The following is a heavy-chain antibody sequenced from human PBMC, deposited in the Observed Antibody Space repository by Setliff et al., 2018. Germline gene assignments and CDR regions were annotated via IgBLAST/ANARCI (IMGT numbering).Heavy chain of an antibody. CDR1: GFGFTTFG. J-gene: IGHJ4*02. D-gene: IGHD3-22*01. CDR3: ARGYYDSYARYYVVGDY. V-gene: IGHV1-46*01. CDR2: INPGGGST. Sequence: ASVKVSCKTSGFGFTTFGFSWVRQAPGQGLEWMGMINPGGGSTTYAQKFQGRVTMTRDTSTSTVYMELSSLRTEDTAVYYCARGYYDSYARYYVVGDYWGQGTPVTAPQ.